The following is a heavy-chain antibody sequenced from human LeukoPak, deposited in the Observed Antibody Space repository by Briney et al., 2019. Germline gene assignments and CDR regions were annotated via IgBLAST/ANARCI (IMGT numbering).Heavy chain of an antibody. CDR3: ALGGVVIARGAFDI. D-gene: IGHD3-3*01. Sequence: SETLSLTCTVSGGSISSYYWSWIRQPPGKGLEWIGYIYYSGSTNYNPSLKSRVTISVDTSKNQFSLKLNSVTAADTAVYYCALGGVVIARGAFDIWGQGTMVTVSS. CDR2: IYYSGST. CDR1: GGSISSYY. V-gene: IGHV4-59*12. J-gene: IGHJ3*02.